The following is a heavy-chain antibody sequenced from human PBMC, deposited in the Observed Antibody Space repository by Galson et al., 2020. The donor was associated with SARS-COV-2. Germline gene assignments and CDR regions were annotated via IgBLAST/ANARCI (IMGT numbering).Heavy chain of an antibody. Sequence: SETLSLTCTVSGDSIGRSNSFWCWLRPPPGKGLEWIGSIHYSGGTCYNTSVESRLTISLDTSRNQFSLRLSSVTAADTAMYFCARRWYDSGSYYPPSDFNYWDQGTLVRVSS. J-gene: IGHJ4*02. CDR2: IHYSGGT. CDR3: ARRWYDSGSYYPPSDFNY. CDR1: GDSIGRSNSF. V-gene: IGHV4-39*01. D-gene: IGHD3-22*01.